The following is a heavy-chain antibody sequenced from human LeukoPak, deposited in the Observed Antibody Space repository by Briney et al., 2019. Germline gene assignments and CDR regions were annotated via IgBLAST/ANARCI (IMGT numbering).Heavy chain of an antibody. V-gene: IGHV3-23*01. Sequence: PGGSLRLSCAASGFTFSNFGISWVRQAPGKGLEWVSAISDSGDSTYYADSVKGRFTVSRDNSKNTLYLQMNSLRAEDTAVYYCAKTAAPLLWFGAHWFDPWGQGTLVTVSS. D-gene: IGHD3-10*01. CDR1: GFTFSNFG. CDR2: ISDSGDST. J-gene: IGHJ5*02. CDR3: AKTAAPLLWFGAHWFDP.